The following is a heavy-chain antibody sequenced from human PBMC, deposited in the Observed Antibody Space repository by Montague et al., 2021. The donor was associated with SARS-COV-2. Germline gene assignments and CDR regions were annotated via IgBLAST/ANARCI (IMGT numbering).Heavy chain of an antibody. CDR3: ARVRAVPAAMRIFTLGRSYNGLDF. CDR1: GGSFSGYY. D-gene: IGHD2-2*01. Sequence: SETLSLTCAVYGGSFSGYYWSWIRQPPGKRLEWIGEINHSGSTNYNPSLKSRVTISVDTSKSQFSLNMSSVTAADTAVYYCARVRAVPAAMRIFTLGRSYNGLDFWGQGTPGTVSS. V-gene: IGHV4-34*01. J-gene: IGHJ6*02. CDR2: INHSGST.